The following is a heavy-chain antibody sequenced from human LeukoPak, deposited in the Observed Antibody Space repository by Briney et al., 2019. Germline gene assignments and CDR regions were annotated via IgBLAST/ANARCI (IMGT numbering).Heavy chain of an antibody. V-gene: IGHV3-30*04. J-gene: IGHJ4*02. CDR2: ISYDRSAQ. CDR1: GFTFSSDA. D-gene: IGHD6-13*01. Sequence: GGSLRLSCAASGFTFSSDAMHWVRQAPGKGLEWVASISYDRSAQYYADSVKGRFTISRDNSTNTLYLQMNSLRAEDTALYYCAIDRFVAAGTWFADYWGQGTLVTVSS. CDR3: AIDRFVAAGTWFADY.